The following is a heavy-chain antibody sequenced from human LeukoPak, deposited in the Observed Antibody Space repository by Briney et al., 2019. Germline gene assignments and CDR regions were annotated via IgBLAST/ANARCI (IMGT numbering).Heavy chain of an antibody. J-gene: IGHJ4*02. Sequence: PSETLSLTCAVCGGSISSSNWWSWVRQPPGKGLEWIGEIYHSGRTNYNPSLKSRVTISVDISKNQFSLKLRSVTAADTALYYCASKNYDSSGYYHSWGQGTLVTVSS. D-gene: IGHD3-22*01. V-gene: IGHV4-4*02. CDR2: IYHSGRT. CDR3: ASKNYDSSGYYHS. CDR1: GGSISSSNW.